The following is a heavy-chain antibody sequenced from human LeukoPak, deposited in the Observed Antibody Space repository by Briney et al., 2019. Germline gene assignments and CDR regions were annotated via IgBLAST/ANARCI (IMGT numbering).Heavy chain of an antibody. D-gene: IGHD3-3*01. V-gene: IGHV4-30-4*01. CDR1: GCSISSGDYY. J-gene: IGHJ5*02. CDR2: IYYSGST. CDR3: ARVRPYDFWSGYSNWFDP. Sequence: SQTLSLTCTVCGCSISSGDYYWSWIRQPPGKGLEWFRYIYYSGSTYYNPSLKSRVTISVDTSKNQFSLKLSSVTAADTAVYYCARVRPYDFWSGYSNWFDPWGQGTLVTVSS.